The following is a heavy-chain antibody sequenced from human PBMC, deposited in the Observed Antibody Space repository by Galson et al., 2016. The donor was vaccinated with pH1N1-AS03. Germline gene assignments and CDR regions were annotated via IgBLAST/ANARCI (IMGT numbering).Heavy chain of an antibody. CDR2: ISSGVNAI. CDR1: GITFSSSS. J-gene: IGHJ4*02. CDR3: ARASYFGSGSRAFDY. V-gene: IGHV3-21*06. D-gene: IGHD3-10*01. Sequence: LRLSCAVSGITFSSSSMNWVRQAPGKGLEWVASISSGVNAIYYADKLKGRFAVSRDNANNLLFLQMNSLRAEDTAVYYCARASYFGSGSRAFDYWGQGTLVTVSS.